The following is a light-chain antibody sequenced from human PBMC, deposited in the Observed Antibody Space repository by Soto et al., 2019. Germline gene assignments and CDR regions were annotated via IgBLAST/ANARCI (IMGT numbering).Light chain of an antibody. CDR3: QQYVSLPIT. CDR2: GAS. CDR1: QSVSSTY. Sequence: EIVLTQSPGTLSLSPEERATLSCRASQSVSSTYLAWYQQKPGQAPRLLIYGASSRATGIPDRFSGSGSGTDFTLTISSVEPEDFAVYYCQQYVSLPITFGQGTRLEIK. J-gene: IGKJ5*01. V-gene: IGKV3-20*01.